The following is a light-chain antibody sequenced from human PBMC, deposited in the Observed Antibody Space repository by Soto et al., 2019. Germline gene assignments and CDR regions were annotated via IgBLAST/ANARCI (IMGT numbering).Light chain of an antibody. V-gene: IGLV1-51*01. CDR3: GTWDSSLSDAVV. J-gene: IGLJ2*01. Sequence: QSVLTQPPSVSVAPGQKVTISCSGTSSNIGRNYVAWYQQLPGTAPKLLIYDNDKRPSGIPDRFSGSKSGTSATLGITGLQTGDEADYYCGTWDSSLSDAVVFGEGTKVTAL. CDR2: DND. CDR1: SSNIGRNY.